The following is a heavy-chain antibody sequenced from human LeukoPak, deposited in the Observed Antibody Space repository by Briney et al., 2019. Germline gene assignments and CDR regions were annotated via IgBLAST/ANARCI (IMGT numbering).Heavy chain of an antibody. J-gene: IGHJ4*02. Sequence: GGSLRLSCAASGFTFSSYWMSWVRQAPGKRLEWVANIKQDGSEKYYVDSVKGRFTISRDNAKNSLYLQMNSLRAEDTAVYYCARDRDYSNYPFDYWGQGTLVTVSS. CDR2: IKQDGSEK. V-gene: IGHV3-7*01. D-gene: IGHD4-11*01. CDR1: GFTFSSYW. CDR3: ARDRDYSNYPFDY.